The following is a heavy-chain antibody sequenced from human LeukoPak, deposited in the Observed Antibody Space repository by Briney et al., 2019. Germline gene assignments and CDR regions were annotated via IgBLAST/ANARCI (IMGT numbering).Heavy chain of an antibody. D-gene: IGHD6-13*01. Sequence: SETLSLTCTVSGGSISSYYWSWIRQPPGKGLEWIGYIYYSGSTNYNPSLKSRVTISVDTYKNQFSLKLSSVTAADTAVYYCARVRQGSSWSTYGMDVWGQGSTVTVSS. CDR2: IYYSGST. V-gene: IGHV4-59*01. CDR3: ARVRQGSSWSTYGMDV. CDR1: GGSISSYY. J-gene: IGHJ6*02.